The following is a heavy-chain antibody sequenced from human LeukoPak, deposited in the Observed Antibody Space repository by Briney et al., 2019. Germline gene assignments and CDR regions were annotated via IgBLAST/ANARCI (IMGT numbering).Heavy chain of an antibody. CDR1: GYTFTGYY. V-gene: IGHV1-2*02. J-gene: IGHJ3*02. D-gene: IGHD4-23*01. CDR3: AQGSDYGGILDAFDI. Sequence: ASVKVSCKASGYTFTGYYMHWVRQAPGQGLEWMGWINPNSGGTNYAQKFQGRVTMTRDTSISTAYMELSRLRSDDTAVYYCAQGSDYGGILDAFDIWGQGTMVTVSS. CDR2: INPNSGGT.